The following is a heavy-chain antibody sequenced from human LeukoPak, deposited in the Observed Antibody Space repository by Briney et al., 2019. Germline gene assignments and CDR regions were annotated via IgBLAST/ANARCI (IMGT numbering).Heavy chain of an antibody. J-gene: IGHJ4*02. CDR2: FDPEDGET. D-gene: IGHD3-22*01. V-gene: IGHV1-24*01. CDR3: ATVSYYYDGEGEFDY. Sequence: ASVKVSRKVSGYTLTELSMHWVRQAPGTGLEWMGGFDPEDGETINAQKFQGRVTMTEDTSTDTAYMELSSLRSEDTAVYYCATVSYYYDGEGEFDYWGQGTLVTVSS. CDR1: GYTLTELS.